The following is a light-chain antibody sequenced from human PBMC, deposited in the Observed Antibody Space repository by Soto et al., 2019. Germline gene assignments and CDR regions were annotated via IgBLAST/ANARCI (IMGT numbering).Light chain of an antibody. V-gene: IGKV3-11*01. CDR1: QSVSFY. J-gene: IGKJ4*01. CDR2: DAS. CDR3: QQRSNWPSLT. Sequence: EIVLTQSPATLSLSPGERATLSCRASQSVSFYLAWYQQKPGQAPRLLIYDASNRATGIPARFSGSGSGTDFTLTISSLEPEDFAVYYCQQRSNWPSLTFGGGTMVEIK.